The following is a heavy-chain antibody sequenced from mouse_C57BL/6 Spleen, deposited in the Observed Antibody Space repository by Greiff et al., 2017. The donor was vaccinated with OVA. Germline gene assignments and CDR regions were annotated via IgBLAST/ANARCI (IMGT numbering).Heavy chain of an antibody. CDR1: GYAFSSSW. CDR2: IYPGDGDT. J-gene: IGHJ3*01. V-gene: IGHV1-82*01. CDR3: ARSSGYEVWFAY. Sequence: VQLQQSGPELVKPGASVKISCKASGYAFSSSWMNWVKQRPGKGLEWIGRIYPGDGDTNYNGKFKGKATLTADKSSSTAYMQLSSLTSEDSAVYFYARSSGYEVWFAYWGQGTLVTVSA. D-gene: IGHD3-2*02.